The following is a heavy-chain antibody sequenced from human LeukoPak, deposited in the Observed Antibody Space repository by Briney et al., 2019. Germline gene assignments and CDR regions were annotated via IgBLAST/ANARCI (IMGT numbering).Heavy chain of an antibody. V-gene: IGHV3-15*01. CDR3: TTPIPTVTTDEVDY. CDR1: GFTFSNAW. CDR2: IKSKTDGGTT. J-gene: IGHJ4*02. Sequence: GGSLRLSCAASGFTFSNAWMSWVRQAPGKGLEWVGRIKSKTDGGTTDYAAPVKGRFTISRDDSKNTLYLQMNSLKTEDTAVYYCTTPIPTVTTDEVDYWGQGTLVTVSS. D-gene: IGHD4-17*01.